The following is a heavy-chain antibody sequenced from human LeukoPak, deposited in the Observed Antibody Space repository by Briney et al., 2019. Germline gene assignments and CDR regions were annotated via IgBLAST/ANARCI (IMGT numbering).Heavy chain of an antibody. V-gene: IGHV4-38-2*02. J-gene: IGHJ3*02. CDR3: ARAPNSGSYFGWAFDI. Sequence: SETLSLTCTVSGYSISSAYYWGWIRQPPGQGLEWFGTISRSGSTYYNPSLKSRVTISEDTSKNHFSLRLSSVTAADTAVYYCARAPNSGSYFGWAFDIWGQGTMVTVSS. D-gene: IGHD1-26*01. CDR2: ISRSGST. CDR1: GYSISSAYY.